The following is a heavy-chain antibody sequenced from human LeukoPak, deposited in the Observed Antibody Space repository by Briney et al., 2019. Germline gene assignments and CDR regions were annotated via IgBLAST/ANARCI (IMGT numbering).Heavy chain of an antibody. D-gene: IGHD2-15*01. CDR1: GGSFSGYY. CDR3: ARPGYCSGGSCPRWFDP. Sequence: SETLSLTCAVYGGSFSGYYWSWLGQPPGKGLEWIGEINHSGSTNYNPSLKSRVTISVDTSKNQFSLKLSSVTAADTAVSYCARPGYCSGGSCPRWFDPWGQGTLVTVSS. J-gene: IGHJ5*02. CDR2: INHSGST. V-gene: IGHV4-34*01.